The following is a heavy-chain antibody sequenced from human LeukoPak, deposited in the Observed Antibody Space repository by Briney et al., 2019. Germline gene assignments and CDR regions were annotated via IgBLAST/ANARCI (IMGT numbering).Heavy chain of an antibody. CDR2: IYYSGST. CDR3: ARDWGLYYGDYLNAFDI. V-gene: IGHV4-39*07. CDR1: GGSISSSSYY. J-gene: IGHJ3*02. Sequence: SETLSLTCTVSGGSISSSSYYWGWIRQPPGKGLEWIGSIYYSGSTYYNPSLKSRVTISVDKSKNQFSLKLSSVTAADTAVYYCARDWGLYYGDYLNAFDIWGQGTMVTVSS. D-gene: IGHD4-17*01.